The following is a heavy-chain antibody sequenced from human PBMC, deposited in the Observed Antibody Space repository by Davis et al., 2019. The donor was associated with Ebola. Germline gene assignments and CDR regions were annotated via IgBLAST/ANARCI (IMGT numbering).Heavy chain of an antibody. J-gene: IGHJ4*02. CDR1: GFTFSSYA. D-gene: IGHD3-22*01. CDR2: ISYDGSNK. CDR3: ASGNTYYYDSSGYLDY. V-gene: IGHV3-30-3*01. Sequence: GESLKISCAASGFTFSSYAMHWVRQAPGKGLEWVAVISYDGSNKYYADSVKGRFTISRDNSKNTLYLQMNSLRAEDTAVYYCASGNTYYYDSSGYLDYWGQGTLVTVSS.